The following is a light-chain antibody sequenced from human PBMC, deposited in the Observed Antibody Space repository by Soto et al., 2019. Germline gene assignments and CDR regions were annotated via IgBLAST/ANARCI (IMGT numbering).Light chain of an antibody. CDR3: QQRSSWLT. J-gene: IGKJ4*01. V-gene: IGKV3D-20*02. CDR1: QSISSSK. Sequence: TQCLYPGESATLSCRASQSISSSKLAWYQRNPGQAHRLLMYGASTRATGIPARFSGSGSGTEFNPTISILQPEEHAVYSCQQRSSWLTFGGGTKVDI. CDR2: GAS.